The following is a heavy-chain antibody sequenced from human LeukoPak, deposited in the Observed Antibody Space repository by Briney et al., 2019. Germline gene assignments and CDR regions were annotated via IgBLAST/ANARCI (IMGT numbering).Heavy chain of an antibody. CDR3: VLGAYWNDDKNAFHI. J-gene: IGHJ3*02. D-gene: IGHD1-1*01. V-gene: IGHV3-13*01. CDR1: GLTFSSYD. Sequence: GGSPRLSCAASGLTFSSYDMHWVRQAPGKGLEWVSSIGATGDTYYAGSVKGRFTISRENAKKSLYLQMSSLRVEDTAVYFCVLGAYWNDDKNAFHIWGPGTMVTVSS. CDR2: IGATGDT.